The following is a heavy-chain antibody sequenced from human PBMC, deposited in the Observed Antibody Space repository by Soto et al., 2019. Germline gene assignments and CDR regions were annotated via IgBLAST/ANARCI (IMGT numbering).Heavy chain of an antibody. D-gene: IGHD5-12*01. CDR1: GGSISSGGYY. Sequence: QVQLQESGPGLVKPSQTLSLTCTVSGGSISSGGYYWSWIRQHPGKGLEWIGYIYYSGSTYYNPSLKNRVTISVDTSKNQFTLKLSSVTAADTAAYYCARATERGYSGYDEDDYYYYYGMDVWGQGPTVTVAS. J-gene: IGHJ6*02. CDR2: IYYSGST. CDR3: ARATERGYSGYDEDDYYYYYGMDV. V-gene: IGHV4-31*03.